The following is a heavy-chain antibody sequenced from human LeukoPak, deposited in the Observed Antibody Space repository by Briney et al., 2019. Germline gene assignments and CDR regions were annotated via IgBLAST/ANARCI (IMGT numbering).Heavy chain of an antibody. CDR3: ARFGVDYDMDV. J-gene: IGHJ6*02. CDR2: THYSGRP. V-gene: IGHV4-59*11. D-gene: IGHD3-16*01. CDR1: GGSSSGHY. Sequence: SETLSLTCTVSGGSSSGHYWTWIRQPPGKGLEWIGQTHYSGRPDYNPSLKSRVTISVDTSKNQLSLKVTSVTGADPAVYYCARFGVDYDMDVWGQGTTVTVSS.